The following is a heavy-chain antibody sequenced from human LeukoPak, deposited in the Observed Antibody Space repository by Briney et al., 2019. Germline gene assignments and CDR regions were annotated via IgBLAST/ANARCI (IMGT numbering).Heavy chain of an antibody. D-gene: IGHD2-2*02. V-gene: IGHV3-23*01. CDR1: GFTFSSYA. CDR2: ISGSGGST. Sequence: GGSLRLSCAASGFTFSSYAMSWVRQAPGKGLEWVSAISGSGGSTYYADSVEGRFTISRDNSKNTLYLQMNSLRAEDTAVYYCAKFTGVYCSSTSCYKDYYYYGMDVWGQGTTVTVSS. J-gene: IGHJ6*02. CDR3: AKFTGVYCSSTSCYKDYYYYGMDV.